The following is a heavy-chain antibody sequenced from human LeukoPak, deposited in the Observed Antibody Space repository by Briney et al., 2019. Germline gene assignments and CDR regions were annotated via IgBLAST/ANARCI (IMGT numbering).Heavy chain of an antibody. Sequence: SETLSLTCTVSGGSISSYYWSWIRQPPGKGLEWIGYIYYSGSTNYNPSLKSRVTISVDTSKNQFSLKLSSVTAADTAVYYCARRFRGSYSFWGVSWFDPWGQGTLVTVSS. D-gene: IGHD1-26*01. CDR1: GGSISSYY. J-gene: IGHJ5*02. CDR3: ARRFRGSYSFWGVSWFDP. CDR2: IYYSGST. V-gene: IGHV4-59*12.